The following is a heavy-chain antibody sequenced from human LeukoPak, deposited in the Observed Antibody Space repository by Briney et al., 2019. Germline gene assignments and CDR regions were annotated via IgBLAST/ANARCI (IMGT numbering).Heavy chain of an antibody. J-gene: IGHJ4*02. V-gene: IGHV1-8*01. Sequence: ASVKVSCKASGYTFTSYDINWVRQATGQGLEWMGWMNPNSGNTGYAQKFQGRVTMTRNTSISTAYMELSSLRSEDTAVYYCARVRGYYYDSSGYSQPYYFDYWGQGTLVTVSS. CDR3: ARVRGYYYDSSGYSQPYYFDY. CDR1: GYTFTSYD. CDR2: MNPNSGNT. D-gene: IGHD3-22*01.